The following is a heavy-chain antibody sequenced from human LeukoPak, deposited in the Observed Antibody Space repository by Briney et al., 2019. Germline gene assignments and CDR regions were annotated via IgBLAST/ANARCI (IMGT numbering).Heavy chain of an antibody. V-gene: IGHV3-53*01. CDR3: ARGWYGPDS. Sequence: GGSLRLSCAASGFTVSSNYMSWVRQAPGKGLEWVSVIYSGGSTYYADAVKGRFTISRDNAKNTLYLQMNSLRVEDTAVYSCARGWYGPDSCGQGTLVTVSS. D-gene: IGHD2-15*01. J-gene: IGHJ5*01. CDR1: GFTVSSNY. CDR2: IYSGGST.